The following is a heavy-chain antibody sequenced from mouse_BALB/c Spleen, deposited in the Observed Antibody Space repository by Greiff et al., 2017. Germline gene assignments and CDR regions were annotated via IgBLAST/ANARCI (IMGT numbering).Heavy chain of an antibody. D-gene: IGHD2-10*01. CDR3: ARSYYGNRYYYAMDY. V-gene: IGHV1S137*01. J-gene: IGHJ4*01. CDR2: ISTYYGDA. Sequence: QVQLQQSGAELVRPGVSVKISCKGSGYTFTDYAMHWVKQSHAKSLEWIGVISTYYGDASYNQKFKGKATMTVDKSSSTAYMELARLTSEDSAIYYCARSYYGNRYYYAMDYWGQGTSVTVSS. CDR1: GYTFTDYA.